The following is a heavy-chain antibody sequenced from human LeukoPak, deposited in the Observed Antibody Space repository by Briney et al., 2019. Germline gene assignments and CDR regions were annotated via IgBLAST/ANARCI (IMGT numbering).Heavy chain of an antibody. Sequence: GGSLRLSCVASGFPFSSYWMTWVRQAPGKGLEWVANIKQDGSKKSYVDSVKGRFTISRDNAKNSLYPQMNSLRAEDTAVYYCARVVTANTNWFDPWGQGTLVTVSS. J-gene: IGHJ5*02. CDR1: GFPFSSYW. V-gene: IGHV3-7*03. D-gene: IGHD2-21*02. CDR3: ARVVTANTNWFDP. CDR2: IKQDGSKK.